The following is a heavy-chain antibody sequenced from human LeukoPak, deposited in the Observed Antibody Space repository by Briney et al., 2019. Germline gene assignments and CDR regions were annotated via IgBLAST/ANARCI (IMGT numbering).Heavy chain of an antibody. CDR2: ISYSGST. Sequence: SETLSLTCTVSGGSISSYYWSWIRQPPGKGLEWIGYISYSGSTNYNPSPKSRVTISLDTSKNQFSLKLSSVTAADTAVYYCARVNPNWFDPWGQGTLVTVSS. V-gene: IGHV4-59*01. CDR1: GGSISSYY. J-gene: IGHJ5*02. CDR3: ARVNPNWFDP.